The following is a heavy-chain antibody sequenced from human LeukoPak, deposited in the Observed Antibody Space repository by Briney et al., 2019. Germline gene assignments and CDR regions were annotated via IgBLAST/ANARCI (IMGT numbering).Heavy chain of an antibody. CDR2: SSWNSGSI. CDR1: GFTFDDYA. Sequence: GGSLRLACAASGFTFDDYAMHWVRQAPGKGLEWVSGSSWNSGSIGYADSVKGRFTISRDNAKNSLYLQMNSLRAEDMAFYYCAKEEPRYDAFDIWGQGTMVTVSS. D-gene: IGHD1-14*01. CDR3: AKEEPRYDAFDI. J-gene: IGHJ3*02. V-gene: IGHV3-9*03.